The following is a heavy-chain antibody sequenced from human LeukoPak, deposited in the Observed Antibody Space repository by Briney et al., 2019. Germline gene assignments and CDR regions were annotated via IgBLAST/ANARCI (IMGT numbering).Heavy chain of an antibody. CDR1: GFTFSTYA. J-gene: IGHJ5*02. CDR2: IIGNGRKT. CDR3: VRDVLYYYGAERLFWFDP. Sequence: PGGSLRLSCAASGFTFSTYAMTWVRQAPGKGLQWVSAIIGNGRKTYYLESVKGRFTISRDNAKNSMYLLMNSLRVEDTAVYYCVRDVLYYYGAERLFWFDPWGQGTLVTVSS. V-gene: IGHV3-21*01. D-gene: IGHD3-10*01.